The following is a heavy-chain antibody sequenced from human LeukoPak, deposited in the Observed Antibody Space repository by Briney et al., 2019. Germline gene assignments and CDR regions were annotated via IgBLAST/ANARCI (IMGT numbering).Heavy chain of an antibody. D-gene: IGHD3-10*01. Sequence: ASVKVSCKASGYTFTGYYIHWVRQAPGQGLEWMGWINPNNGGTNYAQKFRGRVTMTRDTSISTAYMELSRLRSDDTAVYYCARGRSVGRITMVRGVISDAFDIWGQGTMVTVSS. CDR1: GYTFTGYY. CDR3: ARGRSVGRITMVRGVISDAFDI. CDR2: INPNNGGT. V-gene: IGHV1-2*02. J-gene: IGHJ3*02.